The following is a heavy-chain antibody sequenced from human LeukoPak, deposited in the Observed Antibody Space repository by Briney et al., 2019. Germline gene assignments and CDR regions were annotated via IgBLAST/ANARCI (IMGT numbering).Heavy chain of an antibody. D-gene: IGHD3/OR15-3a*01. CDR1: VTPSSVIT. CDR3: ARATKGLLHLTSYNWFDP. V-gene: IGHV4-38-2*01. J-gene: IGHJ5*02. Sequence: SETCPSPALSLVTPSSVITIGAGSGSPQGKELEWIGSIYHTGTTYYNPSLRSRVTILVDTSKNQFSLKLNSMTAADTAVYYCARATKGLLHLTSYNWFDPWGQGTLVTVSS. CDR2: IYHTGTT.